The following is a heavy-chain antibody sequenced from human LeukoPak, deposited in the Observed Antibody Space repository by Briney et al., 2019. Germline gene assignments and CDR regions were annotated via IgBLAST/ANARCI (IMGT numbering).Heavy chain of an antibody. Sequence: PGGSLRLSCAASGFTFSSYAMSWVRQAPGKGLEWVSAISGSGGSTYYADSVKGRFTISRDNSKNTLYLQMNSLRAEDTAVYYCVKRGTQSSPRITIFGVVIAVGGQGTLVTVSS. CDR1: GFTFSSYA. V-gene: IGHV3-23*01. CDR2: ISGSGGST. J-gene: IGHJ4*02. CDR3: VKRGTQSSPRITIFGVVIAV. D-gene: IGHD3-3*01.